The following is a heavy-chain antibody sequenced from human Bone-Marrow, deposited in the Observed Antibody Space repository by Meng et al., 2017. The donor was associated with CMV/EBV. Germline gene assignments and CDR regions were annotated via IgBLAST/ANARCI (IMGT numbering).Heavy chain of an antibody. D-gene: IGHD4-17*01. CDR1: GGSISSGDYY. V-gene: IGHV4-30-4*08. CDR3: AKITTGYYYGMDV. J-gene: IGHJ6*01. Sequence: SCTVSGGSISSGDYYWSWIRQPPGKGLEWSGYIYYNGSTYYNPSLKSRVTISVDTSKNQFPLKLSSVTAADTAVYYCAKITTGYYYGMDVWGQGSTVTVSS. CDR2: IYYNGST.